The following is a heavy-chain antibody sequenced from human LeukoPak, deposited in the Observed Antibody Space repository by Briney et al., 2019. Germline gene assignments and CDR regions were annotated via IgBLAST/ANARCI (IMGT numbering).Heavy chain of an antibody. D-gene: IGHD3-22*01. Sequence: SVKVSCKGSGGTFSSHGLSWVRQAPGQGLEWMGGIIPMFGTTNYAQKFQSRVTITTDIFTDTAYMELSSLRPEDTAVYYCARRWPHSSGYYLFDYWGQGTLVTVSS. V-gene: IGHV1-69*05. CDR3: ARRWPHSSGYYLFDY. CDR2: IIPMFGTT. CDR1: GGTFSSHG. J-gene: IGHJ4*02.